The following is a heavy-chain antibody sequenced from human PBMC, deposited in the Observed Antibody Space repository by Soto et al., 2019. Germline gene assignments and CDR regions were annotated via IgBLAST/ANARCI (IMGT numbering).Heavy chain of an antibody. CDR3: ARSREAIAAAGTKDYGMDV. CDR2: ISSSSSYI. Sequence: GGSLRLSCAASGFTFSSYSMNWVRQAPGKGLEWVSSISSSSSYIYYADSVKGRFTISRDNAKNSLYLQMNSLRAEDTAVYYCARSREAIAAAGTKDYGMDVWGQGTTVTVSS. D-gene: IGHD6-13*01. J-gene: IGHJ6*02. V-gene: IGHV3-21*01. CDR1: GFTFSSYS.